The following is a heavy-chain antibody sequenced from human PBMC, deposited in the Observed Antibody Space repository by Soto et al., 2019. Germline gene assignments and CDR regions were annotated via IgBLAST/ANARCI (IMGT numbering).Heavy chain of an antibody. CDR1: GDSVSSNTAA. CDR3: ERGVGGSGFDL. D-gene: IGHD2-15*01. Sequence: SQILSLTCAISGDSVSSNTAAWNWIRSSPSRGLEWLGRTYYRSNWRHDYAVSVRSRITVNPDTSKNHFSLQLNSVTPDDTAVYYCERGVGGSGFDLWGDVTVVTF. J-gene: IGHJ4*01. CDR2: TYYRSNWRH. V-gene: IGHV6-1*01.